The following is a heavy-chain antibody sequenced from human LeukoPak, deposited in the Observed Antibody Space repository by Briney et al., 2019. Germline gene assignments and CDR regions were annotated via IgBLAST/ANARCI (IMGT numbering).Heavy chain of an antibody. CDR1: GFTFSDYY. Sequence: GGSLRLSCTASGFTFSDYYMSWIRQAPVKELEWVSYISSSGSTIYYADSVKGRFTISRDNSKNTLYLQMNSLRAEDTAVYYCAKGVLRFLELPLYFFDYWGQGTLVTVSS. CDR2: ISSSGSTI. J-gene: IGHJ4*02. CDR3: AKGVLRFLELPLYFFDY. V-gene: IGHV3-11*01. D-gene: IGHD3-3*01.